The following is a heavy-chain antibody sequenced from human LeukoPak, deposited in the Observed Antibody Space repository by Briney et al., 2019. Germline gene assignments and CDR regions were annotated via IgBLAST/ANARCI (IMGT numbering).Heavy chain of an antibody. J-gene: IGHJ6*03. D-gene: IGHD3-16*01. CDR2: IYFRGST. V-gene: IGHV4-39*07. Sequence: SETLSLTCTVSGDSISRTSYYWGWIRQPPGKGLEWIGSIYFRGSTYYNPSLKSRVTISLDTSKNQFSLKLSSVTAADTAVYYCARGRGGYYYYYYMDVWGKGTTVTVSS. CDR1: GDSISRTSYY. CDR3: ARGRGGYYYYYYMDV.